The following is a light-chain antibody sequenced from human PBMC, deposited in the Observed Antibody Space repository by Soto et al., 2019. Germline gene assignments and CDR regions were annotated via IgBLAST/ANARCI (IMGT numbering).Light chain of an antibody. Sequence: DGGVTQSPLSLPVTLGQAASISCRSSQSLVHRDGNTYLSWFRQRPGQSPRRLIYKVSNREAGVPDRFSGSGSGTDFTLKTSRVDAEHARLYSCPQGPHWPPITFGHGTRLEIK. V-gene: IGKV2-30*02. CDR2: KVS. CDR1: QSLVHRDGNTY. J-gene: IGKJ5*01. CDR3: PQGPHWPPIT.